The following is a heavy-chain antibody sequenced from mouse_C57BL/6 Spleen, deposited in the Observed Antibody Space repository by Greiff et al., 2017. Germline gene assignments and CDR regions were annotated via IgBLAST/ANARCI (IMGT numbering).Heavy chain of an antibody. V-gene: IGHV2-6*01. D-gene: IGHD3-2*02. J-gene: IGHJ3*01. CDR3: ASVGTAQALFAY. CDR1: GFSLTSYG. Sequence: VKLMESGPGLVAPSQSLSITCTVSGFSLTSYGVDWVRQSPGKGLEWLGVIWGVGSTNYNSALKSRLSISKDNSKSQVFLKMNSLQTDDTAMYYCASVGTAQALFAYWGQGTLVTVSA. CDR2: IWGVGST.